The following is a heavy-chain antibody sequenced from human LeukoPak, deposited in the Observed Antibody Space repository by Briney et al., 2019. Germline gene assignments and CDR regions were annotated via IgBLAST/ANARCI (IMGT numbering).Heavy chain of an antibody. V-gene: IGHV3-23*01. CDR1: RFALTNYA. CDR2: ICGSGAST. CDR3: AKTYVYGGPIARHFYY. D-gene: IGHD2-15*01. Sequence: GGALRLSRAPSRFALTNYAMYGVRPGPGEGREWASTICGSGASTHYADPVQGRVSISRDNTNNTLYLQLNSLRGEDTAVYYCAKTYVYGGPIARHFYYWGQGTLVTVSS. J-gene: IGHJ4*02.